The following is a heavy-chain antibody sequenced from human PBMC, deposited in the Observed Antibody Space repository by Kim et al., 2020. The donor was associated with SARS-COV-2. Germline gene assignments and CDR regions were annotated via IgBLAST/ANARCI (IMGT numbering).Heavy chain of an antibody. CDR1: EFTFNSYA. CDR3: ARPGVAGATYWFDP. Sequence: GGSLRLSCAASEFTFNSYAMLWVRQAPGKGLEWVAGITSDGGNGYYADSVKGRFTISRDNSKNTLYLQMNSLRAEDTAMYYCARPGVAGATYWFDPWGQGTLVTVSS. CDR2: ITSDGGNG. D-gene: IGHD2-15*01. V-gene: IGHV3-30*04. J-gene: IGHJ5*02.